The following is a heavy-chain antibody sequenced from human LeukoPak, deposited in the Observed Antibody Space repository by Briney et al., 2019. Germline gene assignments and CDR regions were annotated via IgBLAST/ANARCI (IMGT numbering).Heavy chain of an antibody. D-gene: IGHD3-10*01. Sequence: GGSLRLSCAASGFTVSSNYMSWVRQAPGEGVEWVSVIFSGGSTYYADFVKGRFTISRDNSKNTLYLQMNSLRAEDTAVYYCARGGSGRFGESNFDYWGQGTLVTVSS. V-gene: IGHV3-53*01. CDR1: GFTVSSNY. CDR2: IFSGGST. CDR3: ARGGSGRFGESNFDY. J-gene: IGHJ4*02.